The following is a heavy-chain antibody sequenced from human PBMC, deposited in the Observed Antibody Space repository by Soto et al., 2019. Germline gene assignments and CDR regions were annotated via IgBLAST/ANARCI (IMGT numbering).Heavy chain of an antibody. CDR2: ISPYNGNT. V-gene: IGHV1-18*04. D-gene: IGHD3-22*01. J-gene: IGHJ5*02. CDR1: GYTFVSYG. CDR3: ARDQNFFDSSGYYNH. Sequence: QIQLVQSAAEVKKPGASVKVSCKTSGYTFVSYGISWVRQAPGQGLEWMGWISPYNGNTNFAQRFRGRVTLTTDTSTDIVYMDLESLKSDDTAGYYCARDQNFFDSSGYYNHWGQGTLITVSS.